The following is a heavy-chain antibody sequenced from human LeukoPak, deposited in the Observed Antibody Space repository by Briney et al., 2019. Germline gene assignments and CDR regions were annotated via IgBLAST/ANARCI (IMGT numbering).Heavy chain of an antibody. Sequence: ASVKVSCKASGYTFTRNAIHWVRQAPGQGLEWMGWISTGNGNTNSGQKFQGRVTKTTDTSTGTAYMELRSLRSDDTAMYYCATANNWNYALGYWGQGTLVTVSS. V-gene: IGHV1-18*01. CDR1: GYTFTRNA. CDR3: ATANNWNYALGY. D-gene: IGHD1-7*01. CDR2: ISTGNGNT. J-gene: IGHJ4*02.